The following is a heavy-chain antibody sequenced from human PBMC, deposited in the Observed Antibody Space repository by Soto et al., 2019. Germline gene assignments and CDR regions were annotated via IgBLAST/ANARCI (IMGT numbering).Heavy chain of an antibody. CDR2: INHSGST. V-gene: IGHV4-34*01. D-gene: IGHD5-18*01. CDR1: GGSFSGYY. Sequence: PSETLSLTCAVYGGSFSGYYWSWIRQPPGKGLEWIGEINHSGSTNYNPSLKSRVTISVDTSENQFSLKPSSVTAADTAVYYCARGYSYGKNYYYYGMDVWGQGTTVTVSS. J-gene: IGHJ6*02. CDR3: ARGYSYGKNYYYYGMDV.